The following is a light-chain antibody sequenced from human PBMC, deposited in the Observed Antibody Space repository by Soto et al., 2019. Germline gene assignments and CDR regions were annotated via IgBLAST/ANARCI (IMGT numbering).Light chain of an antibody. V-gene: IGKV3-15*01. CDR2: GAS. CDR1: QSVSSN. J-gene: IGKJ1*01. Sequence: ERVMTQSAATLSETKKERGTLSCRASQSVSSNLAWYQQKPGQAPRLLIYGASTRATGIPARFSGSGSGTEFTLTISSLLSEDFAVYYCQQYNNWPPRTFGQGTKVDIK. CDR3: QQYNNWPPRT.